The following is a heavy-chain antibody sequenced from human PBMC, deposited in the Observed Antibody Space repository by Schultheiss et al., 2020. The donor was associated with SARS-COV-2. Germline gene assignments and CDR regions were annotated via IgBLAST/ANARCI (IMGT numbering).Heavy chain of an antibody. V-gene: IGHV4-4*07. CDR2: IYTSGST. D-gene: IGHD2-2*01. CDR1: GGSISSYY. Sequence: SQTLSLTCTVSGGSISSYYWSWIRQPAGKGLEWIGRIYTSGSTNYNPSLKSRVTMSVDTSKNQFSLKLSSVTAADTAVYYCARGKGVVVPAASRYYYYMDVWGKGTTVTVSS. J-gene: IGHJ6*03. CDR3: ARGKGVVVPAASRYYYYMDV.